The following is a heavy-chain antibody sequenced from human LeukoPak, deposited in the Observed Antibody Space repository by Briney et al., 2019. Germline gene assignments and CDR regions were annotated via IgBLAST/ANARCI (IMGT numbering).Heavy chain of an antibody. Sequence: KPGGSLRLSCAASGFTFSNAWMSWVRQAPGKGLEWVGRIKSKTDGGTTDYAAPVKGRFTISRDDSKNTLYLQMNSLKTEDTAVYYCTTPSPDSGSYYWQDGDYWGQGTLVTVSS. D-gene: IGHD1-26*01. CDR2: IKSKTDGGTT. CDR3: TTPSPDSGSYYWQDGDY. J-gene: IGHJ4*02. V-gene: IGHV3-15*01. CDR1: GFTFSNAW.